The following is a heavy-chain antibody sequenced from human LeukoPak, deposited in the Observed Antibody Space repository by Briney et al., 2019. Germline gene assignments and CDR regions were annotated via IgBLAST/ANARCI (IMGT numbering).Heavy chain of an antibody. CDR2: IIPIFGTA. Sequence: SVKVSCKASGGNFSSYAISWVRQAPGQGLEWMGGIIPIFGTANYAQKFQGRVTITADESTSTAYMELSSLRSEDTAVYYCASDLAVAGFLDYWGQGTLVTVSS. CDR3: ASDLAVAGFLDY. J-gene: IGHJ4*02. CDR1: GGNFSSYA. V-gene: IGHV1-69*01. D-gene: IGHD6-19*01.